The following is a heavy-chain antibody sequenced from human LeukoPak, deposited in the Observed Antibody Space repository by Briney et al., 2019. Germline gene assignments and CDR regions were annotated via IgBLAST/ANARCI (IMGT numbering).Heavy chain of an antibody. J-gene: IGHJ6*02. CDR2: IYSGGST. CDR3: ARASDSSYYYYYGMDV. D-gene: IGHD6-13*01. V-gene: IGHV3-66*01. Sequence: GGSLRLSCAASGFTVSSNYMSWVRQAPGKGLEWVSVIYSGGSTYYADSVNGRFTISRDNSKNTLYLQMNSLRAEDTAVYYCARASDSSYYYYYGMDVWRQGTTVTVSS. CDR1: GFTVSSNY.